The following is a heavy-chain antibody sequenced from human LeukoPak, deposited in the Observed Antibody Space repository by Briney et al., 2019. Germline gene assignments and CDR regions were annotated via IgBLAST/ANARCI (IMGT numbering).Heavy chain of an antibody. Sequence: PSETLSLTCAVYGGSFSSYYWSWIRQPPGKGLEWIGYIYYSGSTNYNPSLKSRVTISVGTSKNQISLRLSSVTAADTAVYYCAREVYYHRSGYLKAFGIWGQGTMVTVSS. D-gene: IGHD3-22*01. CDR2: IYYSGST. J-gene: IGHJ3*02. CDR1: GGSFSSYY. V-gene: IGHV4-59*01. CDR3: AREVYYHRSGYLKAFGI.